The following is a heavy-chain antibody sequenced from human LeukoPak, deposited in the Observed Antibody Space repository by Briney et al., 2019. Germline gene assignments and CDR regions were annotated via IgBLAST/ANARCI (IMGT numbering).Heavy chain of an antibody. CDR1: GFTFSSYS. Sequence: GGSLRLSCAASGFTFSSYSMNWVRQAPGKGLEWVSYISSSSSTIYYADSVKGRFTISRDNAKNSLYLQMNSLRAEDTAVYYCARQSQYSSSWYYFDYWGQGTLVTVSS. D-gene: IGHD6-13*01. CDR3: ARQSQYSSSWYYFDY. J-gene: IGHJ4*02. CDR2: ISSSSSTI. V-gene: IGHV3-48*04.